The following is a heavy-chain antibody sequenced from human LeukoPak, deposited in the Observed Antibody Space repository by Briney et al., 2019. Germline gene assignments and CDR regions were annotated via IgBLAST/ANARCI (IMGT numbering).Heavy chain of an antibody. V-gene: IGHV3-7*01. J-gene: IGHJ4*02. Sequence: PGGSLRLSCAASGFTLSSYWMSWVRQAPGKGLEWVANIKQDGSEKYYVDSVKGRFTISRDNAKNSLYLQMNSLRAEDTAVYYCARDSDYDSSGYQLHWGQGTLVTVSS. CDR2: IKQDGSEK. CDR1: GFTLSSYW. D-gene: IGHD3-22*01. CDR3: ARDSDYDSSGYQLH.